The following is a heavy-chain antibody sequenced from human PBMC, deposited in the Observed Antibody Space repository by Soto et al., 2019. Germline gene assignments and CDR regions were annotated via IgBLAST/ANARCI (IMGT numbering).Heavy chain of an antibody. Sequence: PSETLSLTCTVSGGSISSGGYYWSWIRQHPGKGLEWIGYIYYSGSTYYNPSLKSRVTISVDTSKNQFSLKLSSVTAADTAVYYCASDRNYGGGAFDIWGQGTMVTVSS. J-gene: IGHJ3*02. CDR2: IYYSGST. CDR1: GGSISSGGYY. CDR3: ASDRNYGGGAFDI. V-gene: IGHV4-31*03. D-gene: IGHD4-4*01.